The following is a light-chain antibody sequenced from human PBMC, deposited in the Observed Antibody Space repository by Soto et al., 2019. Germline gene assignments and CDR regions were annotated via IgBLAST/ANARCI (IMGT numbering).Light chain of an antibody. J-gene: IGLJ3*02. Sequence: QPVLTQSPSASASLGASVKLTCTLSSGHRNYDIAWHQQQPEKGPRYLMKVNSDGSHTKGDGIPARFSGSSSGAERHLTISSLQSEDEADYYCQTWATGIRVFGGGTTLTVL. CDR3: QTWATGIRV. CDR2: VNSDGSH. CDR1: SGHRNYD. V-gene: IGLV4-69*01.